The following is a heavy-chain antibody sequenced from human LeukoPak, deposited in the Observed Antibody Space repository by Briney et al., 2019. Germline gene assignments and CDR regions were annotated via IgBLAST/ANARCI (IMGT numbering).Heavy chain of an antibody. Sequence: GSSVKVSCKASGGTFSSYAISCVRQAPGQGLEWMGGIIPIFGTANYAQKFQGRVTITTDESTSTAYMELSSLRSEDTAVYYCARARGIPRSYGNNWFDPWGQGTLVTVSS. CDR3: ARARGIPRSYGNNWFDP. CDR1: GGTFSSYA. D-gene: IGHD1-14*01. J-gene: IGHJ5*02. CDR2: IIPIFGTA. V-gene: IGHV1-69*05.